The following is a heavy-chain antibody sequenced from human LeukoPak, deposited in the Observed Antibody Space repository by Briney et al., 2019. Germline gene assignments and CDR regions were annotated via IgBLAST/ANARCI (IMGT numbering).Heavy chain of an antibody. J-gene: IGHJ4*02. V-gene: IGHV3-30*04. CDR3: ARDCKMRDYVNFDY. D-gene: IGHD3-16*01. CDR2: IPYDGSNK. Sequence: GGSLRLSCAASGFTFSSYAMHWVRQAPGKGLEWVAVIPYDGSNKYYADSVKGRFTISRDNSKNTLYLQMNSLRAEDTAVYYCARDCKMRDYVNFDYWGQGTLVTGSS. CDR1: GFTFSSYA.